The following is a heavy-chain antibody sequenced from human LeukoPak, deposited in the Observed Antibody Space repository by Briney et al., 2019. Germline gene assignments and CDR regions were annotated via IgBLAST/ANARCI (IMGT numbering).Heavy chain of an antibody. CDR3: ARDDILTAAYFDL. V-gene: IGHV7-4-1*02. CDR1: GYTFTSYD. Sequence: ASVKVSCKASGYTFTSYDINWVRQATGQGPEWMGWINTITENPTYAQGFTGRFVFSLDTSVSTAYLQINNLKAEDTALYYCARDDILTAAYFDLWGQGTLVTVSS. J-gene: IGHJ4*02. CDR2: INTITENP. D-gene: IGHD6-13*01.